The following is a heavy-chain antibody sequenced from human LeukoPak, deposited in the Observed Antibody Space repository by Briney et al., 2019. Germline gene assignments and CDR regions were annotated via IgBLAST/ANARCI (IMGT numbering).Heavy chain of an antibody. CDR1: GGSISSYY. CDR2: IYTSGST. V-gene: IGHV4-4*07. D-gene: IGHD5-12*01. Sequence: SETLSLTCTVSGGSISSYYWSWIRQPAGKGLEWIGRIYTSGSTNYNPSLKSRVTMSVDTSKNQFSLKLSSVTAADTAVYYCARQVGYSGYYYYGMDVWGQGTTVTVSS. J-gene: IGHJ6*02. CDR3: ARQVGYSGYYYYGMDV.